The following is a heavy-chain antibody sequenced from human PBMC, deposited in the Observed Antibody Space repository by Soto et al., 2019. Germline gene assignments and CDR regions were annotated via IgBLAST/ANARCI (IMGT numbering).Heavy chain of an antibody. CDR3: SRCRPLRLVGASPGRRFDP. V-gene: IGHV1-3*01. D-gene: IGHD1-26*01. CDR2: INAGNGNT. J-gene: IGHJ5*02. Sequence: QVQLVQSGAEVKKPGASVKVSCKASGYTFTSYAMHWVRQAPGQRLEWMGWINAGNGNTKYSQKFQGRVTITRDTSARNAYMELSSLRSEDTSVYYCSRCRPLRLVGASPGRRFDPWGQGTLVTVSS. CDR1: GYTFTSYA.